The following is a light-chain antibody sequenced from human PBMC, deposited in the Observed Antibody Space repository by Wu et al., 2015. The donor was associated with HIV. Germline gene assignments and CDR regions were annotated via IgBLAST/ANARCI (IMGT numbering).Light chain of an antibody. CDR2: AAS. Sequence: DIQMTQSPSSLSASVGDKVTITCRASQDIRNSVAWLQQRPGQAPKLLMYAASTLESGVPSRFSGTGYGTDFTLTISSLQPDDFATYYCQQYNSYSWTFGQGTKVEIK. CDR1: QDIRNS. J-gene: IGKJ1*01. CDR3: QQYNSYSWT. V-gene: IGKV1-NL1*01.